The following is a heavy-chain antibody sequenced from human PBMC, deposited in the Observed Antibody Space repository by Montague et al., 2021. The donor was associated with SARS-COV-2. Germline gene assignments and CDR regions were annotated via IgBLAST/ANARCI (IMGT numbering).Heavy chain of an antibody. CDR1: GFTFSSYG. CDR2: IWYDGSNK. D-gene: IGHD2-2*01. V-gene: IGHV3-33*06. J-gene: IGHJ4*02. Sequence: SLRPSCAASGFTFSSYGMHWVRQAPGKGLEWVAVIWYDGSNKYYADSVKGRFTISRDNSKNTLYLQMNSLRAEDTAVYYCAKDFGSSLTEQFDYWGQGTLVTVSS. CDR3: AKDFGSSLTEQFDY.